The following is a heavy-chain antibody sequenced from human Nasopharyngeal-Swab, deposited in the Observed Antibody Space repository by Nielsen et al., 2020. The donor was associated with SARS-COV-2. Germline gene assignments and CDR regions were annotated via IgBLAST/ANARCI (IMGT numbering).Heavy chain of an antibody. CDR2: IYYSGST. CDR3: ARVAVVTLYYYYYMDV. D-gene: IGHD4-23*01. J-gene: IGHJ6*03. V-gene: IGHV4-59*01. Sequence: WIRQPPGKGLEWIGYIYYSGSTNYNPSLKSRVTISVDTSKNQFSLKLSSVTAADTAVYYCARVAVVTLYYYYYMDVWGKGTTVTVSS.